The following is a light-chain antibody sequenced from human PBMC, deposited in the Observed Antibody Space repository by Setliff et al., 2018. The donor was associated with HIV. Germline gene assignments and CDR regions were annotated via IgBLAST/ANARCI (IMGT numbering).Light chain of an antibody. Sequence: QSVLAQPASVSGSPGQSITISCTESSSDVGGYNYVSWSQHHPGKAPKLLIYEVSNRPSGVSNRFSGSKSGNTASLTISGLQAEDEADYYCSSYTTGSTLVVFGTGTKVTVL. J-gene: IGLJ1*01. CDR3: SSYTTGSTLVV. CDR1: SSDVGGYNY. V-gene: IGLV2-14*01. CDR2: EVS.